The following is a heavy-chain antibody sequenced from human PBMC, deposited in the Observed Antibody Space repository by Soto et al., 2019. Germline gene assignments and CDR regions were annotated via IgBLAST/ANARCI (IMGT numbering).Heavy chain of an antibody. V-gene: IGHV3-30-3*01. CDR3: AKDVRRYWGPAVHNCTDL. Sequence: QPGGSLRLSCAASGFTFSSYAMHWVRQAPGKGLEWVACISYDGSNTYYADSVKGRFTISRENSKNTMYLQRNSLRAEDKAVYDFAKDVRRYWGPAVHNCTDLWGQGTRVTVSS. CDR1: GFTFSSYA. D-gene: IGHD2-15*01. CDR2: ISYDGSNT. J-gene: IGHJ6*02.